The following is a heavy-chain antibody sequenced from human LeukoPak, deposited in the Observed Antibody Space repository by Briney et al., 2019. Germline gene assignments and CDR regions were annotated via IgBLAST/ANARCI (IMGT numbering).Heavy chain of an antibody. CDR2: IYYSGST. CDR1: GVSISSYY. J-gene: IGHJ5*02. Sequence: SSETLSLPCTVSGVSISSYYWSWIRQPPGKGLEWVGYIYYSGSTNYNPSLKSRVTISVDTSKNQFSLKLSSVTAADTAVYYCARDRYIYGSDDRWFDPWGQGTLVTVSS. V-gene: IGHV4-59*01. D-gene: IGHD5-18*01. CDR3: ARDRYIYGSDDRWFDP.